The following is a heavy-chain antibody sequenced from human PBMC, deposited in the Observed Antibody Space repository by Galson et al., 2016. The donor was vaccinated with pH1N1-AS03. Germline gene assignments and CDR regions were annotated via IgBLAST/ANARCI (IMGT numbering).Heavy chain of an antibody. CDR3: ARQVRDGYNDYFDY. Sequence: QSGADVTKPGESLKISCKTSGSIFTSYWVAWVRHMPGKGLEWMGIIYPGDSDTRYSPSFQGQVTISADRSINTAYLQWSSLMASDTAIYYCARQVRDGYNDYFDYWGQGILVTVSS. CDR1: GSIFTSYW. J-gene: IGHJ4*02. V-gene: IGHV5-51*01. CDR2: IYPGDSDT. D-gene: IGHD5-24*01.